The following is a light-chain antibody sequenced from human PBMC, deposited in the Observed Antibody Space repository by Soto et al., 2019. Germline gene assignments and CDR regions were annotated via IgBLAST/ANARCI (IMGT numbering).Light chain of an antibody. J-gene: IGKJ1*01. V-gene: IGKV1-5*01. CDR3: QQYNSYRT. CDR1: QSISSW. CDR2: DAS. Sequence: DIQMTQSPSTLSASVGDRVTITCRARQSISSWLAWYQQKPGKAPKLLIYDASILESGVPSRFSGSGSGTEFTLTISSPQPDDFATYYCQQYNSYRTFGQGTKVEIK.